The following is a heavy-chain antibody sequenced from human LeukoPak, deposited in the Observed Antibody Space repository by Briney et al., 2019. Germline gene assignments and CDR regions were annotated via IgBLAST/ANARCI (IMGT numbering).Heavy chain of an antibody. V-gene: IGHV3-66*04. J-gene: IGHJ4*02. D-gene: IGHD1-26*01. CDR2: IYSGGST. CDR1: GFTFSSYW. CDR3: ARQWDYYFDY. Sequence: GGSLRLSCAASGFTFSSYWMSWVRQAPGKGLEWVSVIYSGGSTYYADSVKGRFTISRDNSKNTLYLQMNSLRAEDTAVYYCARQWDYYFDYWGQGTLVTVSS.